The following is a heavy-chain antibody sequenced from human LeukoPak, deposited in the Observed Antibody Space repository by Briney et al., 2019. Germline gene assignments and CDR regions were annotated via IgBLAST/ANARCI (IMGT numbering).Heavy chain of an antibody. V-gene: IGHV3-21*01. CDR2: ISSSSSYI. J-gene: IGHJ5*02. D-gene: IGHD6-19*01. Sequence: GGSLRLSCVTSGFIFSDFWMSWVRQAPGKGLEWVSSISSSSSYIYYADSVKGRFTISRDNAKNSLYLQMNSLRAEDTAVYYCARADSSGWYWFDPWGQGTLVTISS. CDR3: ARADSSGWYWFDP. CDR1: GFIFSDFW.